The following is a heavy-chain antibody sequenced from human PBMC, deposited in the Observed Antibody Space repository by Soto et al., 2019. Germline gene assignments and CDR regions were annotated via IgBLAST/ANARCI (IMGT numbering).Heavy chain of an antibody. CDR3: VKFRGRAYHYYYMDV. CDR2: GGSGGST. D-gene: IGHD3-16*01. CDR1: GFSFSTYG. Sequence: DVQLLESGGGLAQRGGSLRLSCAASGFSFSTYGMTWVRQAPGKGLEWVSYGGSGGSTYYADSVKGRFTISRDNSKNTLYLKMNSLRAEDTAVYYCVKFRGRAYHYYYMDVWGNGTTVTVS. J-gene: IGHJ6*03. V-gene: IGHV3-23*01.